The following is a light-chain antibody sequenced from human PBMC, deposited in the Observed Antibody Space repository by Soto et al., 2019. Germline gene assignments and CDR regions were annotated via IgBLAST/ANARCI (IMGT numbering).Light chain of an antibody. CDR3: CSYAGGYTFI. CDR1: SSDVGAYHY. V-gene: IGLV2-11*01. J-gene: IGLJ1*01. Sequence: QSALTQPRSVSGSPGQSVTISCAGTSSDVGAYHYVSWYQQHPGKAPKSMIYDVSKRPSGVPDRFSGSMSGNTASLTISGLQAEDEADYYCCSYAGGYTFIFGSGTKLTVL. CDR2: DVS.